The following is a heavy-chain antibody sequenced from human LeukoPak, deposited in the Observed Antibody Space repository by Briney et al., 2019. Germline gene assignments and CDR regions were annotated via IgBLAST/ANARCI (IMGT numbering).Heavy chain of an antibody. V-gene: IGHV1-18*01. CDR1: GYTFTSYG. J-gene: IGHJ5*02. D-gene: IGHD2-2*01. CDR3: ARLVGGSSSTSAFDP. Sequence: ASVKVSRKASGYTFTSYGISWVRQAPGQGLEWMGWISAYNGNTNYAQKLQGRVTMTTDTSTSTAYMELRSLRSDDTAVYYCARLVGGSSSTSAFDPWGQGTLVTVSS. CDR2: ISAYNGNT.